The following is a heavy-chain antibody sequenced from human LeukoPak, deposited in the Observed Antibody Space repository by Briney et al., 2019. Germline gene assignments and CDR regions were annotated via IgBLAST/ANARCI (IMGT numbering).Heavy chain of an antibody. D-gene: IGHD5-18*01. CDR1: GDSISSYY. V-gene: IGHV4-59*01. J-gene: IGHJ4*02. CDR3: ARDGYISGTDY. Sequence: PSGTLSLTCTVSGDSISSYYWSWIRQPPGKGLEWIGYIYYSGSTNYNPSLKSRVTISVDTSKNKFSLKLSSVTAADTAVYYCARDGYISGTDYWGQATLVTVSS. CDR2: IYYSGST.